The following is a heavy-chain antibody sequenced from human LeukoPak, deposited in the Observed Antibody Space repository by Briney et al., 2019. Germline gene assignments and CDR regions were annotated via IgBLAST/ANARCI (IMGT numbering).Heavy chain of an antibody. CDR2: IYYSGST. Sequence: PSETLSLTCTVSGGSISSYYWSWIRQPPGKGLEWIGYIYYSGSTNYNPSLKSRVTISVDTSKNQFSLKLSSVTAADTAVYYCAAVVPAAPAYFDYWGQGTLVTVSS. CDR3: AAVVPAAPAYFDY. D-gene: IGHD2-2*01. J-gene: IGHJ4*02. CDR1: GGSISSYY. V-gene: IGHV4-59*01.